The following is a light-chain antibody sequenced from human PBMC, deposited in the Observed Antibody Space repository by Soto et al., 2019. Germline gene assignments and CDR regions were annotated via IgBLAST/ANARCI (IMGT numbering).Light chain of an antibody. CDR1: QSLLHSNGYNY. CDR2: LGS. V-gene: IGKV2-28*01. Sequence: DIVMTQSPLSLPVTPGEPASISCRSSQSLLHSNGYNYLDWYLQKPGQSPQLLIYLGSNRASGVPDRFSGSGSGTDFTLKISRVEAEDVGVYYCMQALRNSRTFGQGTKLEIK. CDR3: MQALRNSRT. J-gene: IGKJ2*01.